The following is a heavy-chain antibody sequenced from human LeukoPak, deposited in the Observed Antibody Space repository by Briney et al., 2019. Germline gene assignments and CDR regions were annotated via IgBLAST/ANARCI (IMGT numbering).Heavy chain of an antibody. CDR1: GFTFDDHT. CDR2: ISWDGGNT. CDR3: AKDGKVGLYYFDY. Sequence: GGSLRLSCATSGFTFDDHTMHWVRQAPGKGLEWVSFISWDGGNTYYADFVKGRFSISRDNSKNSLYLQMNSLRTEDTALYYCAKDGKVGLYYFDYWGQGTLVTVSS. J-gene: IGHJ4*02. V-gene: IGHV3-43*01. D-gene: IGHD1-26*01.